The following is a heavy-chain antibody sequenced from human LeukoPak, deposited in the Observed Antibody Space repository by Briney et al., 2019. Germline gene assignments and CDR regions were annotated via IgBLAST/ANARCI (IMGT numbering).Heavy chain of an antibody. J-gene: IGHJ4*02. CDR1: ALTFSTNK. Sequence: GGSLRLACAASALTFSTNKMNCVRQDPEKWLEWVSYISNSGSTIYYAYSVKGRFTISRDNTKNSLYLQTNSLRAEDTAEYYCAIGFNWNYGCFGFWGQGTLVTVSS. D-gene: IGHD1-7*01. CDR3: AIGFNWNYGCFGF. V-gene: IGHV3-48*01. CDR2: ISNSGSTI.